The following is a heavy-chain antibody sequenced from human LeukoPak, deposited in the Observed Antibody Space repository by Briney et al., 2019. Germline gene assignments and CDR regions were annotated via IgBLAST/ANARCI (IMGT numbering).Heavy chain of an antibody. CDR3: ARTLRGAYDY. Sequence: QTPSLTCVMSGDSVSSNSAGWDWTRHSAWRGLEGLGRTYYRSKWYHDYAVSVKSRITINPDTSKNQFSLQLTSVTPEDTAVYYCARTLRGAYDYWGQGTLVTVSS. CDR1: GDSVSSNSAG. D-gene: IGHD3-10*01. CDR2: TYYRSKWYH. J-gene: IGHJ4*02. V-gene: IGHV6-1*01.